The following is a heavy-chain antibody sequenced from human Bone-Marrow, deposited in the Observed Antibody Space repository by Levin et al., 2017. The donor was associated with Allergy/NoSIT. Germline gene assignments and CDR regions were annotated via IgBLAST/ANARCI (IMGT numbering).Heavy chain of an antibody. CDR3: ARESYCSSTSCYWRGICYYYYYMDV. CDR1: GFTFSSYE. CDR2: ISSSGSTI. V-gene: IGHV3-48*03. J-gene: IGHJ6*03. D-gene: IGHD2-2*01. Sequence: GESLKISCAASGFTFSSYEMNWVRQAPGKGLEWVSYISSSGSTIYYADSVKGRFTISRDNAKNSLYLQMNSLRAEDTAVYYCARESYCSSTSCYWRGICYYYYYMDVWGKGTTVTVSS.